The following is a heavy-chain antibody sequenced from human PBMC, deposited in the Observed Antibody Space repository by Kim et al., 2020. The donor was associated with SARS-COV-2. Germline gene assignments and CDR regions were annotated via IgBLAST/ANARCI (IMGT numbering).Heavy chain of an antibody. J-gene: IGHJ4*02. D-gene: IGHD3-3*01. CDR2: ISSSGSTI. CDR3: AREPHDFWSGYSNAYYFDY. CDR1: GFTFSSYE. Sequence: GGSLRLSCAASGFTFSSYEMNWVRQAPGKGLEWVSYISSSGSTIHYADSVKGRFTISRDNAKKSLYLQMNSLRAEDTAVYYCAREPHDFWSGYSNAYYFDYWGQGTLVTVSS. V-gene: IGHV3-48*03.